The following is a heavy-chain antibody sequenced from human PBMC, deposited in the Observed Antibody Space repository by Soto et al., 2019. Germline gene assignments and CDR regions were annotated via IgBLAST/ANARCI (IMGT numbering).Heavy chain of an antibody. J-gene: IGHJ4*02. CDR3: AKAVVDYSDSSGYFSDFDY. Sequence: QVQLVESGGGVVQPGRSLRLSCVASGFGFSFYGMHWVRQAPGKGLEWVAVISDDGNDKYYGDSVKGRFTISRDNSANTLFLQMPGLREEDTAVYYCAKAVVDYSDSSGYFSDFDYWGQGTLVSVSS. CDR2: ISDDGNDK. V-gene: IGHV3-30*18. D-gene: IGHD3-22*01. CDR1: GFGFSFYG.